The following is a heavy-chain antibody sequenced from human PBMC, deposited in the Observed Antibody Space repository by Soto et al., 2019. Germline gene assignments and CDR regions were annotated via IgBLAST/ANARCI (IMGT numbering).Heavy chain of an antibody. CDR3: VRWGTTGGFDL. D-gene: IGHD3-16*01. V-gene: IGHV3-30*19. Sequence: QVQLVESGGGVVQPGASLRLSCAASGFRFKSFVMHWVRQAPGKGLEWVAFTSYDGNNKDYGDSVKGRFTVSRDNSQNTLHLQMDFLRPEDTALDYSVRWGTTGGFDLWGQGTLVSVSS. J-gene: IGHJ4*02. CDR2: TSYDGNNK. CDR1: GFRFKSFV.